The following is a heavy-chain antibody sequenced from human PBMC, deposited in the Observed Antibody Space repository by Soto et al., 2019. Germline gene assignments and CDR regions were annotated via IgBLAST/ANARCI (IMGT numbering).Heavy chain of an antibody. D-gene: IGHD3-10*01. CDR1: GFTFSSYS. CDR3: ARERVRGVRYGMDV. CDR2: ISSSSSTI. V-gene: IGHV3-48*02. Sequence: GGSLRLSCAASGFTFSSYSMNWVRQAPGKGLEWVSYISSSSSTIYYADSVKGRFTISRDNAKNSLYLQMNSLRDEETAVYYCARERVRGVRYGMDVWGQGTTVTVSS. J-gene: IGHJ6*02.